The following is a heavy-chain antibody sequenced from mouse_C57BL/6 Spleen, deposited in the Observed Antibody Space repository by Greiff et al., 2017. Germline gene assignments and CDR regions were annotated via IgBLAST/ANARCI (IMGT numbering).Heavy chain of an antibody. CDR3: TRDSSGYFFAY. CDR2: IDPETGGT. CDR1: GYTFTDYE. Sequence: QVQLQQSGAELVRPGASVTLSCKASGYTFTDYEMHWVKQTPVHGLEWIGAIDPETGGTAYNQKFKGKAILTADKSSSTAYMELRSLTSEDSAVYYCTRDSSGYFFAYWGQGTLVTVSA. V-gene: IGHV1-15*01. J-gene: IGHJ3*01. D-gene: IGHD3-2*02.